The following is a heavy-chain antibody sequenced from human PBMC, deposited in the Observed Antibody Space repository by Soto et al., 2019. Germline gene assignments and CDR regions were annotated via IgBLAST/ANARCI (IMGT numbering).Heavy chain of an antibody. V-gene: IGHV5-51*01. J-gene: IGHJ6*02. CDR3: ARAYYYDSSGYYLLKNYYYGMDV. CDR2: IYPGDSDT. D-gene: IGHD3-22*01. CDR1: GYSFTSYW. Sequence: VGSLKISCNGSGYSFTSYWIGWVRQMPWKGLEWMGIIYPGDSDTRYSPSFQGQVTISADKSISTAYLQWSSLKASDTAMYYCARAYYYDSSGYYLLKNYYYGMDVWGQGTTVTVSS.